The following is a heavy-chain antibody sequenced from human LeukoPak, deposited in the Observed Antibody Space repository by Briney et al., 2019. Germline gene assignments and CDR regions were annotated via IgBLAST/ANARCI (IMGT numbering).Heavy chain of an antibody. CDR3: ARGGITQGTN. V-gene: IGHV4-34*01. CDR2: INHSGST. D-gene: IGHD1-7*01. J-gene: IGHJ4*02. CDR1: GGSFSGYY. Sequence: PSETLSLTCAVYGGSFSGYYWSWIRQPPGKGLEWIGEINHSGSTNYNPSLKSRVTISVDTSKNQFSLKLSSVTAADTAVYYCARGGITQGTNWGQGTLVTVSS.